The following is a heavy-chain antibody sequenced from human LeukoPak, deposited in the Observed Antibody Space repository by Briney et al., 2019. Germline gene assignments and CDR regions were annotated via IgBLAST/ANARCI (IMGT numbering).Heavy chain of an antibody. J-gene: IGHJ6*02. CDR3: ARDRGIPLWSYYYYGMDV. CDR1: VFTFSSYA. V-gene: IGHV3-30-3*01. D-gene: IGHD5-18*01. Sequence: GRSLRLSCAASVFTFSSYAMHWVRQAPGKGLEXXAVISYDGSNKYYADSVKGRFTISRDNSKNTLYLQMNSLRAEDTAVYYCARDRGIPLWSYYYYGMDVWGQGTTVTVSS. CDR2: ISYDGSNK.